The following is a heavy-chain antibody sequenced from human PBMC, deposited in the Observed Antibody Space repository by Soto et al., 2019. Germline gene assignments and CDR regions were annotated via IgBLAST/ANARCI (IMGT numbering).Heavy chain of an antibody. Sequence: LXLXCTVYGGSISSXGYYWSWIRQHPGKGLEWIVYIYYSGSTYYNPSLKSRVTISVDTSKNQFSLKLSSVTAAETAVYYCARDHGYSYGYGRWFDPWGQGTLVTVSS. J-gene: IGHJ5*02. V-gene: IGHV4-31*03. CDR3: ARDHGYSYGYGRWFDP. D-gene: IGHD5-18*01. CDR1: GGSISSXGYY. CDR2: IYYSGST.